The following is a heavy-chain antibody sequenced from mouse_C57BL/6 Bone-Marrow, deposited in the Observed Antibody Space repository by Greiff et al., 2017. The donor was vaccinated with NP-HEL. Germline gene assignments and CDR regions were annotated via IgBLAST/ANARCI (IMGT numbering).Heavy chain of an antibody. CDR2: ILPGSGST. CDR1: GYTFTGYW. J-gene: IGHJ3*01. Sequence: QVQLKQSGAELMKPGASVKLSCKATGYTFTGYWIEWVKQRPGHGLEWIGEILPGSGSTNYNEKFKGKATFTADTSSNTAYMQLSSLTTEDSAIYYCARNDGYSSSFAYWGQGTLVTVSA. V-gene: IGHV1-9*01. CDR3: ARNDGYSSSFAY. D-gene: IGHD2-3*01.